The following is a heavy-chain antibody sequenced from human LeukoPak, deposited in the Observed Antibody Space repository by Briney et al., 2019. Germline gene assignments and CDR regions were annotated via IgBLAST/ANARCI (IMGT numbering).Heavy chain of an antibody. CDR1: GFTFSSYS. V-gene: IGHV3-21*01. D-gene: IGHD6-19*01. CDR2: ISSSSSYI. Sequence: GGSLRLSCAASGFTFSSYSMNWVRQAPGKGLEWVSSISSSSSYIYYADSVKGQFTISRDNAKNPLYLQMNSLRAEDTAVYYCARARAVAGFDYWGQGTLVTVSS. CDR3: ARARAVAGFDY. J-gene: IGHJ4*02.